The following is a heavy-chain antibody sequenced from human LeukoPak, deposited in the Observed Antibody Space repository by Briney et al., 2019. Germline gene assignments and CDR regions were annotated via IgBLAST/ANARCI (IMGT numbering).Heavy chain of an antibody. Sequence: GGSLRLSCAASGFTFSDYYMSWIRQAPGKGREWVSYISSSGSTIYYADSVKGRFTISRDNAKNSLYLQMNSLRAEDTAVYYCARVNMAARTGGYFVYWGQGTLVTVSS. J-gene: IGHJ4*02. CDR1: GFTFSDYY. V-gene: IGHV3-11*04. CDR2: ISSSGSTI. CDR3: ARVNMAARTGGYFVY. D-gene: IGHD6-6*01.